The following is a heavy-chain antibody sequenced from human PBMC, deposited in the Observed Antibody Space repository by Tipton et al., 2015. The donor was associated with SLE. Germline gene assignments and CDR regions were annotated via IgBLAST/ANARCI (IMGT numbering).Heavy chain of an antibody. J-gene: IGHJ4*02. CDR1: GYSITSGYY. Sequence: TLSLTCTVSGYSITSGYYWGWIRQPPGKGLEWIGSMSQTGITYYNPTLMSRVTISVDTSKNQFFLNLDSVTAADTAVYYCVREHHPRITVFGADCWGQGTLVTVPS. CDR2: MSQTGIT. CDR3: VREHHPRITVFGADC. V-gene: IGHV4-38-2*02. D-gene: IGHD3-3*01.